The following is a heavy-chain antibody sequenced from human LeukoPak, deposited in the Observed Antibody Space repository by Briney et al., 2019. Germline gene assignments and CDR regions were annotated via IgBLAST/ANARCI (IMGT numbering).Heavy chain of an antibody. CDR3: ARQFEYSSSLLLPTYYYYGMDV. Sequence: GESLKISCKGSGYSFTSYWIGWVRQMPGKGLEWMGIIYPGDSDTRYSPSFQGQVTISADKSISTAYLQWSSLKASDTAMYYCARQFEYSSSLLLPTYYYYGMDVWGQGTAVTVSS. V-gene: IGHV5-51*01. D-gene: IGHD6-6*01. CDR1: GYSFTSYW. J-gene: IGHJ6*02. CDR2: IYPGDSDT.